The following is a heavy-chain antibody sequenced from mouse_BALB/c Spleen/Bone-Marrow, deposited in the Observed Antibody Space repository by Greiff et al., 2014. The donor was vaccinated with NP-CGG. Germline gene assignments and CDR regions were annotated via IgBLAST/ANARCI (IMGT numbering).Heavy chain of an antibody. CDR3: TRTYEYFDY. Sequence: QVQLQQPGAELVGPGASVKLSCKTSGYTFTSYWINWVKQRPGQGLEWIGNIYPSDNYTNYNQKFKDKATLTVDISSTTAYMQLSSPTSEDSAVYYCTRTYEYFDYWGQGTTLTVSS. D-gene: IGHD2-3*01. CDR2: IYPSDNYT. J-gene: IGHJ2*01. V-gene: IGHV1-69*02. CDR1: GYTFTSYW.